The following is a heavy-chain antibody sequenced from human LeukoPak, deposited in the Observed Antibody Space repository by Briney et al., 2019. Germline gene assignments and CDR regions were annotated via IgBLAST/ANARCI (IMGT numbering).Heavy chain of an antibody. CDR1: GGSTSGYY. J-gene: IGHJ3*02. CDR3: ARVPSVIDAFDI. Sequence: SETLSLTCTVSGGSTSGYYWTWIRQAPGKGLEWIAYIYYTGSTYYNPSLKSRLTIPVDTSKNHFSLRLSSMTAADTAVYYCARVPSVIDAFDIWGQGTMVTVSS. D-gene: IGHD2-21*01. V-gene: IGHV4-59*06. CDR2: IYYTGST.